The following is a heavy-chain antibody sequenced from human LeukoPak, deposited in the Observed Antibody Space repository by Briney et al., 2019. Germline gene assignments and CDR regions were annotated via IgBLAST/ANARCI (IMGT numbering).Heavy chain of an antibody. D-gene: IGHD4/OR15-4a*01. Sequence: GGSLRLSCTASGFSFGEYAMSWVRQAPGKGLEWVGLIRSKAYGGTAEYAASVKGRLSISRDDSKNIAYLQMNSLESEDTAVYYCTRKTIGASLDYWGQGTLVTVSS. CDR3: TRKTIGASLDY. CDR1: GFSFGEYA. V-gene: IGHV3-49*04. CDR2: IRSKAYGGTA. J-gene: IGHJ4*02.